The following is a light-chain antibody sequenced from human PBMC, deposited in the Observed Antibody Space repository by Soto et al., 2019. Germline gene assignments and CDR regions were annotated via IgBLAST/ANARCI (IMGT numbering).Light chain of an antibody. CDR3: QQYYSTPLT. Sequence: DIVMTQSPDSLAVSLGERATINCKSSQSVLHSSNNKNYLAWYQQKPGKPPKLLFNWASTRESGVPDRFSGSGSVTDFTLTISSLQAEDVAVYYCQQYYSTPLTFGGGTKVEMK. CDR2: WAS. J-gene: IGKJ4*01. CDR1: QSVLHSSNNKNY. V-gene: IGKV4-1*01.